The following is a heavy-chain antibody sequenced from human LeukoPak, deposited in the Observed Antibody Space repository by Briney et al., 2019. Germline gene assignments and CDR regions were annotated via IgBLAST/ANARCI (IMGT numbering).Heavy chain of an antibody. CDR1: GFTFSSYW. V-gene: IGHV3-48*04. CDR3: ARDLRTIGYFQH. Sequence: PGGSLRLSCAASGFTFSSYWMSWVRQAPGKGLEWVSYISSSGSTIYYADSVKGRFTISRDNAKNSLYLQMNSLRAEDTAVYYCARDLRTIGYFQHWGQGTLVTVSS. D-gene: IGHD1-1*01. CDR2: ISSSGSTI. J-gene: IGHJ1*01.